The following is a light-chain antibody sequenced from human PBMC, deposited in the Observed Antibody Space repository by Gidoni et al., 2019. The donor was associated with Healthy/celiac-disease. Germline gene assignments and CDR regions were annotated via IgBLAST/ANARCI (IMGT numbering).Light chain of an antibody. Sequence: EIVLTQSPATLSLSPGERATLSCRASQSVSSYLAWYQQKPGQAPRLLIYEASNRATGIPARFSGSGSGTDFILTISSLEPEDFAVHYCQQRSNWPPITFGQGTRLEIK. V-gene: IGKV3-11*01. CDR2: EAS. CDR1: QSVSSY. J-gene: IGKJ5*01. CDR3: QQRSNWPPIT.